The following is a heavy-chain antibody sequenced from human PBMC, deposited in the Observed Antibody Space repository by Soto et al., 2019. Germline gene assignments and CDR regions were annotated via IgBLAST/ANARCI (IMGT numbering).Heavy chain of an antibody. CDR2: ISGSGGST. CDR1: GFTFSSYA. V-gene: IGHV3-23*01. CDR3: ARETNVAVPDASYGMDV. J-gene: IGHJ6*02. Sequence: HPGGSLRLSCAASGFTFSSYAMSWVRQAPGKGLEWVSVISGSGGSTDYADSAKGRFTISRDNSKNTLYLQMNSLRAEDTAVYFCARETNVAVPDASYGMDVWGQGTTVTVYS. D-gene: IGHD2-2*01.